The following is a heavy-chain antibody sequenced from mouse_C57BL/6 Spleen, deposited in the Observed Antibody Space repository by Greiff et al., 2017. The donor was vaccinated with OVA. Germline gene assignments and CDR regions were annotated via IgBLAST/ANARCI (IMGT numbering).Heavy chain of an antibody. CDR2: IDPETGGT. Sequence: QVQLKESGAELVRPGASVTLSCKASGYTFTDYEMHWVKQTPVHGLEWIGAIDPETGGTAYNQKFKGKAILTADKSSSTAYMELRSLTSEDSAVYYCTKYGSYYFDYWGQGTTLTVSS. D-gene: IGHD1-1*01. V-gene: IGHV1-15*01. J-gene: IGHJ2*01. CDR3: TKYGSYYFDY. CDR1: GYTFTDYE.